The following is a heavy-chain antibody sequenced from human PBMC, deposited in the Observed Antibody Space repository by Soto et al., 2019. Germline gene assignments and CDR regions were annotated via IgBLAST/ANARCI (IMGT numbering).Heavy chain of an antibody. CDR3: ARSIPMVTWGYYYYYMDV. CDR2: IYPGDSDT. Sequence: PGESLKISCKGSGYSFTSYWIGWVRQMPGKGLEWMGIIYPGDSDTRYSPSFQGQVTISADKSISTAYLQWSSLKASDTAMYYCARSIPMVTWGYYYYYMDVWGKGTTVTVSS. V-gene: IGHV5-51*01. J-gene: IGHJ6*03. D-gene: IGHD4-17*01. CDR1: GYSFTSYW.